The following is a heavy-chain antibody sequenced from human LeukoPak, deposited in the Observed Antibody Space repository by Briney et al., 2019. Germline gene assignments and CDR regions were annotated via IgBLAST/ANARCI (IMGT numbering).Heavy chain of an antibody. D-gene: IGHD3-22*01. CDR1: GFTFSSYA. Sequence: GGSLRLSCAASGFTFSSYAMSWVRQAPGKGLEWVSAISGSGGSTYYADSVKGRFTISRDNSKNTLYLQMNSLRAEDTAVYYCAKNPHSVYYDSSGYYGFWGQGTLVTVSS. V-gene: IGHV3-23*01. J-gene: IGHJ4*02. CDR2: ISGSGGST. CDR3: AKNPHSVYYDSSGYYGF.